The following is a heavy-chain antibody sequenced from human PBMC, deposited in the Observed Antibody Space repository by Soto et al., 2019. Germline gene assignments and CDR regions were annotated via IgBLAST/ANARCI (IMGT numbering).Heavy chain of an antibody. CDR1: GYSFTSYW. V-gene: IGHV5-51*01. CDR3: ARHEYYDILTGLYYYGMDV. J-gene: IGHJ6*02. Sequence: GESLKISCKGSGYSFTSYWIGWVRQIPGKGLEWMGIIYPGDSDTRYSPSFQGQVTISADKSISTAYLQWSSLKASDTAMYYCARHEYYDILTGLYYYGMDVWGQGTMVTVSS. D-gene: IGHD3-9*01. CDR2: IYPGDSDT.